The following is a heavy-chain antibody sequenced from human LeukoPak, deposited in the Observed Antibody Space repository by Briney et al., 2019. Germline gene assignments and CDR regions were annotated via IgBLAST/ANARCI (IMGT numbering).Heavy chain of an antibody. CDR1: GFTFSSDW. V-gene: IGHV3-7*01. CDR2: IKEDGSEK. Sequence: HSGGSLRLSCAASGFTFSSDWMSWVRQAPGKGLEWVANIKEDGSEKYYVDSVKGRFTISRDNARNSLYLQMNSLRAEDTAVYYCASGRQLGYWGQGTLVTVSS. J-gene: IGHJ4*02. CDR3: ASGRQLGY. D-gene: IGHD6-13*01.